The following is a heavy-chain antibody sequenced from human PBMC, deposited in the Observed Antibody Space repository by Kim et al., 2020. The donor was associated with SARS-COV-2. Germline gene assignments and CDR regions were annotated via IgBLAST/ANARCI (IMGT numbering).Heavy chain of an antibody. CDR2: IYYSGST. D-gene: IGHD3-22*01. J-gene: IGHJ3*02. CDR1: GGSISSYY. Sequence: SETLSLTCTVSGGSISSYYWSWIRQPPGKGLEWIGYIYYSGSTNYNPSLKSRVTISVDTSKNQFSLKLSSVTAADTAVYYCARGESGYYDSSGYPDAFDIWGQGTMVTVSS. V-gene: IGHV4-59*01. CDR3: ARGESGYYDSSGYPDAFDI.